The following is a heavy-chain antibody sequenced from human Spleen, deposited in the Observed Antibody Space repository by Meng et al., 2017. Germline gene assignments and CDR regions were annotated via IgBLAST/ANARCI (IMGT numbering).Heavy chain of an antibody. CDR3: ARQRGYPYYFDY. V-gene: IGHV1-69*05. CDR2: IIPIFGTA. J-gene: IGHJ4*02. CDR1: GCTFSSYA. D-gene: IGHD3-22*01. Sequence: SVKVSCKASGCTFSSYAISWVRQAPGQGLEWMGGIIPIFGTANYAQKFQGRVTITTDESTSTAYMELSSLRSEDTAVYYCARQRGYPYYFDYWGQGTLVTVSS.